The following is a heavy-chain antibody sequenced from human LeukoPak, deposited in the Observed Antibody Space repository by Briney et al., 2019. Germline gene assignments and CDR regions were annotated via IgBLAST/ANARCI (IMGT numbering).Heavy chain of an antibody. J-gene: IGHJ3*02. CDR1: GFTFSDYY. D-gene: IGHD4-17*01. CDR3: AKGLSLNDYGDYRDAFDI. V-gene: IGHV3-11*06. Sequence: GGSLRLSCAASGFTFSDYYMSWIRQAPGKGLEWVSSVKGRFTISRDNAKNSLYLQMNSLRAEDTAVYYCAKGLSLNDYGDYRDAFDIWGQGTMVTVSS.